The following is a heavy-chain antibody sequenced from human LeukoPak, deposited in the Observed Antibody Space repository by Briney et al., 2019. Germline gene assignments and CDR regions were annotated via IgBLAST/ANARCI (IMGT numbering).Heavy chain of an antibody. D-gene: IGHD4-17*01. CDR3: AVTTTTFDY. CDR1: GFTFSSYA. CDR2: LSGGGGST. V-gene: IGHV3-23*01. J-gene: IGHJ4*02. Sequence: GGSLRLSCAASGFTFSSYAMSWVRQAPGKGLEWVSGLSGGGGSTYYADAVKGRFTISRDNYKNIVYLQMNILRAEDTAVYYCAVTTTTFDYWGQGTLVTVSS.